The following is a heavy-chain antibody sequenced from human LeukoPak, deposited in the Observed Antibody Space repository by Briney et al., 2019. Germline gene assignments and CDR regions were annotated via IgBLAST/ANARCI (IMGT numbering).Heavy chain of an antibody. CDR1: GFTFSSYA. D-gene: IGHD3-10*01. Sequence: GGSLRLSCAASGFTFSSYAMHWVRQAPGKGLEWVAVISYDGSNKYYADSVKGRFTISRDNSKNTLYLQMNSLRAEDTAVYYCAMATVWFVELLCLLPAYSGPGTLVTVSS. J-gene: IGHJ4*03. CDR2: ISYDGSNK. V-gene: IGHV3-30-3*01. CDR3: AMATVWFVELLCLLPAY.